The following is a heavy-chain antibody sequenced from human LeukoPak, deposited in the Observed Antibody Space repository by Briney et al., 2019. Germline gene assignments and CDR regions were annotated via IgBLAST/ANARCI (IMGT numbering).Heavy chain of an antibody. CDR1: GDSISSYY. CDR2: IYTSGST. V-gene: IGHV4-4*07. CDR3: GGSGWYEGWFDP. Sequence: SETLSLTCTVSGDSISSYYWSWLRQPAGKGLEWIGRIYTSGSTNYNPSLKSRVTMSVDTSKNQFSLKLSSVTAADTAVYYCGGSGWYEGWFDPWGQGALVTVSS. J-gene: IGHJ5*02. D-gene: IGHD6-19*01.